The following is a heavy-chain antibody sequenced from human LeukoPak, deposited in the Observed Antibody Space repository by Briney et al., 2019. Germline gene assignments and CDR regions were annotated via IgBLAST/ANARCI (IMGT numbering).Heavy chain of an antibody. CDR1: GYTFTGYY. CDR2: INPNSGGT. D-gene: IGHD2-15*01. CDR3: ARSLYCSGGTCYVDVDY. J-gene: IGHJ4*02. V-gene: IGHV1-2*02. Sequence: ASVKVSCKASGYTFTGYYMHWVRQAPGQGLEWMGWINPNSGGTNYAQKFQGRVTMTRDTSISTAYMELSRLRSDDTAMYYCARSLYCSGGTCYVDVDYWGQGTLVTVSS.